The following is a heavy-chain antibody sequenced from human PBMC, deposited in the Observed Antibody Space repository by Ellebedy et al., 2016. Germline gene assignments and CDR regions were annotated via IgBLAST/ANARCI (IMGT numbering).Heavy chain of an antibody. Sequence: SETLSLTXTVSGGSISSGGYYWSWIRQPPGKGLEWIGEINHSGSTNYNPSLKSRVTISVDTSKNQFSLKLSSVTAADTAVYYCARARCHLRFLEWPNYYYMDVWGKGTTVTVSS. D-gene: IGHD3-3*01. CDR2: INHSGST. CDR3: ARARCHLRFLEWPNYYYMDV. V-gene: IGHV4-39*07. J-gene: IGHJ6*03. CDR1: GGSISSGGYY.